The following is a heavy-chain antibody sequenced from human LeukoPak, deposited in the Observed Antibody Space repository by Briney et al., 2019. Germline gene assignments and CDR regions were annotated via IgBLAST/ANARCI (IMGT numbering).Heavy chain of an antibody. CDR1: GGSISSSSYY. CDR3: ARDLARWLQLHFDY. Sequence: SETLSLTCTVSGGSISSSSYYWGWIRQPPGKGLEWIGSIYYSGSTYYNPSLKSRVTISVDTSKNQFSLKLSSVTAADTAVYYCARDLARWLQLHFDYWGQGTLVTVSS. J-gene: IGHJ4*02. V-gene: IGHV4-39*02. D-gene: IGHD5-24*01. CDR2: IYYSGST.